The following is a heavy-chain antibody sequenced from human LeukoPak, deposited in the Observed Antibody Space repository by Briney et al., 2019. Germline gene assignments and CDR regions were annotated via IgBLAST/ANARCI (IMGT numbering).Heavy chain of an antibody. V-gene: IGHV3-21*01. J-gene: IGHJ6*02. D-gene: IGHD3-3*01. CDR1: GFTFSSYS. CDR3: AGPYYDFWSPRGMDV. Sequence: GGSLRLSCAASGFTFSSYSMNWVRQAPGKGLERVSSISSSSSSYIYYADSVKGRFTISRDNAKNSLYLQMNSLRAEDTAVYYCAGPYYDFWSPRGMDVWGQGTTVTVSS. CDR2: ISSSSSSYI.